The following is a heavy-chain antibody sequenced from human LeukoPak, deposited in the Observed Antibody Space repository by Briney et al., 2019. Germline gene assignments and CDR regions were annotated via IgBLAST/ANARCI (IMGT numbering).Heavy chain of an antibody. CDR2: ISGDGGST. CDR3: VKDRYCSSTSCYSILDY. Sequence: GGSLRLSCSASGFTFSSYAMHWVRQAPGKGLEYVSVISGDGGSTYYADSVKGRFTISRDNSKNTLYLQMSSLRAEDTAVYYCVKDRYCSSTSCYSILDYWGQGTLVIVSS. CDR1: GFTFSSYA. J-gene: IGHJ4*02. D-gene: IGHD2-2*01. V-gene: IGHV3-64D*06.